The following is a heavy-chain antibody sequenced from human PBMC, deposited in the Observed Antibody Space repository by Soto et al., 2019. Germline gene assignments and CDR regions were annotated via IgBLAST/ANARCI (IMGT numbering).Heavy chain of an antibody. Sequence: ASVTVSCKVSGYTLTELSMHWVRQAPGKGLEWMGGFDPEDGETIYAQKFQGRVTMTEDTSTDTAYMELSSLRSEDTAVYYCATGRTAVSPRGAMVYYYMDVWGKGTTVTVSS. CDR3: ATGRTAVSPRGAMVYYYMDV. V-gene: IGHV1-24*01. CDR1: GYTLTELS. D-gene: IGHD2-8*01. CDR2: FDPEDGET. J-gene: IGHJ6*03.